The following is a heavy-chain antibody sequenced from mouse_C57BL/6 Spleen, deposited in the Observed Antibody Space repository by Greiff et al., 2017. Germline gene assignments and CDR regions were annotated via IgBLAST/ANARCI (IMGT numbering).Heavy chain of an antibody. CDR3: ARDELGQGYFDV. D-gene: IGHD4-1*01. CDR2: INYDGSST. CDR1: GFTFSDYY. Sequence: EVQLQESEGGLVQPGSSMKLSCTASGFTFSDYYLAWVRQVPEKGLEWVANINYDGSSTYYLASLKSRFIISRDNAKNILYLQMSSLKSEDTATYYCARDELGQGYFDVWGTGTTVTVSS. V-gene: IGHV5-16*01. J-gene: IGHJ1*03.